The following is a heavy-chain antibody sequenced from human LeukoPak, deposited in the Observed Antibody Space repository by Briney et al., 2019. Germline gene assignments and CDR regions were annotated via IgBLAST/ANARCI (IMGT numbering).Heavy chain of an antibody. D-gene: IGHD4-17*01. V-gene: IGHV4-4*07. J-gene: IGHJ4*02. CDR2: LYTSGST. Sequence: SETLSLTCFVTGGSISYYYWSWLRQPAGKGLEWIGRLYTSGSTVYNPSLKSRVTMSVDTSKNQFSLKLRSVDASDMAVYYCARVTVTTLFDYWGQGTLVTVSS. CDR1: GGSISYYY. CDR3: ARVTVTTLFDY.